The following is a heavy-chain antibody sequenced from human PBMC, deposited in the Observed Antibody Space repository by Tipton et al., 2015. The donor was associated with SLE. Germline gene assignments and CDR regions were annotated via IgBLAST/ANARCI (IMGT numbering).Heavy chain of an antibody. CDR1: GFTFSSYV. V-gene: IGHV3-30*04. CDR3: ARRSDFYGMEV. J-gene: IGHJ6*02. CDR2: ISYDGSNE. Sequence: SLRLSCAASGFTFSSYVMHWVRLAPGKGLEWVAFISYDGSNEHYADSVKGRFTISRDNSKRTLYLQMNSLRPEDTAVYYCARRSDFYGMEVWGQGTTVTVSS.